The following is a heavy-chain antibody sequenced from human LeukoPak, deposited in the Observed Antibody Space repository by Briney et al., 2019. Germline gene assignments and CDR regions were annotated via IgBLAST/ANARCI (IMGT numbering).Heavy chain of an antibody. CDR1: GGSISSYY. V-gene: IGHV4-4*07. Sequence: SQTLSLTCTVSGGSISSYYWRWIPQPAGKGLEWIGRIYTSGSTNYNPSLKSRVTMSVDTSKHQLSLKLSSMTAADTAVYYCARARAAMGDAFDIWGQGKMVTVSS. CDR3: ARARAAMGDAFDI. CDR2: IYTSGST. D-gene: IGHD5-18*01. J-gene: IGHJ3*02.